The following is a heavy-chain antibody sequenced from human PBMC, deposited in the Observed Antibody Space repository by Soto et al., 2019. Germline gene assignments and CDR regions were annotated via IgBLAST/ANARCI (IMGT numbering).Heavy chain of an antibody. CDR1: GGSFSGYY. CDR3: ARGLTRDYVWGSYRYYYYGMDV. D-gene: IGHD3-16*02. V-gene: IGHV4-34*01. J-gene: IGHJ6*02. Sequence: SETLSLTCAVYGGSFSGYYWSWIRQPPGKGLEWIGEINHSGSTNYNPSLKSRVTISVDTSKNQFSLKLSSVTAADTAVYYCARGLTRDYVWGSYRYYYYGMDVWGQGTTVTVS. CDR2: INHSGST.